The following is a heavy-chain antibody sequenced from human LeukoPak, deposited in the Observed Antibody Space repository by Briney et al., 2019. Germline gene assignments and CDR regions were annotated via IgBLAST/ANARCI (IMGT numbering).Heavy chain of an antibody. V-gene: IGHV3-21*01. CDR3: AREVRGYDNFDY. CDR2: ISSSSSYI. CDR1: GFTLSSYS. D-gene: IGHD5-12*01. Sequence: GGSLRLSCAASGFTLSSYSMNWVRQAPGKGLEWVSSISSSSSYIYYADSVKGRFTISRDNAKNSLYLQMNSLRAEDTAVYYCAREVRGYDNFDYWGQGTLVTVSS. J-gene: IGHJ4*02.